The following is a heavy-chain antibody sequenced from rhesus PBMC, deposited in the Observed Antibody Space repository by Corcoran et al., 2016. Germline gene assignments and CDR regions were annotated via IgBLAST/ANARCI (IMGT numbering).Heavy chain of an antibody. V-gene: IGHV3-178*01. J-gene: IGHJ4*01. D-gene: IGHD4-35*01. CDR3: ARDLGGNLDY. CDR2: ISNGGCST. CDR1: GFTFSDYY. Sequence: EVQLVESGGGLAKPGGSLRLSCAASGFTFSDYYMDWFRRAPGKGLEVVSRISNGGCSTLYADSVKGRFTISRENAKNTLYLQMNSLRAEDTAVYYCARDLGGNLDYWGQGVLVTVSS.